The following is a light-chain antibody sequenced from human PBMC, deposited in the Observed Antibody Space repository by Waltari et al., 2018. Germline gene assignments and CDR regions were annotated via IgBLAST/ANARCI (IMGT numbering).Light chain of an antibody. CDR1: SLVHRDGNPY. V-gene: IGKV2-30*02. CDR3: MQGSHWPPWT. CDR2: KVS. Sequence: SLVHRDGNPYLNWFQQRPGQSPRRLIYKVSNRDSGVPDRFSGSGSGTDFILKISTVEAEDVGVYYCMQGSHWPPWTFGQGTKVEIK. J-gene: IGKJ1*01.